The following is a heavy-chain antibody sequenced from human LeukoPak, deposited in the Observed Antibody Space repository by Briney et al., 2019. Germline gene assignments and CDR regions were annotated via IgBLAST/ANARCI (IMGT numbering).Heavy chain of an antibody. D-gene: IGHD3-3*01. CDR1: GFTFGSYW. CDR2: IKQDGSDK. Sequence: GGSLRLSCAASGFTFGSYWMSWVRQAPGKGLEWVANIKQDGSDKYYVDSVKGRFTISRDNAKNSLYLQMNSLRAEDTAVYYCARNIRTGLRFLEWLNWFDPWGQGTLVTVSS. V-gene: IGHV3-7*05. CDR3: ARNIRTGLRFLEWLNWFDP. J-gene: IGHJ5*02.